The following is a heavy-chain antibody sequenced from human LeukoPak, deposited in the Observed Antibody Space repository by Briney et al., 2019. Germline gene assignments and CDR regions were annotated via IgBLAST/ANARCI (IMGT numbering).Heavy chain of an antibody. J-gene: IGHJ4*02. Sequence: GSLRLSCAASGFTFISYAMSWVRQAPGKGLEWVSTISGVGLRTYYADSVKGRFTISRDNSKNTLYLQMNSLRAEDTAVYYCAKDLESREYPFGTFDYWGQGTLVTVSS. CDR2: ISGVGLRT. CDR3: AKDLESREYPFGTFDY. CDR1: GFTFISYA. V-gene: IGHV3-23*01. D-gene: IGHD3-3*01.